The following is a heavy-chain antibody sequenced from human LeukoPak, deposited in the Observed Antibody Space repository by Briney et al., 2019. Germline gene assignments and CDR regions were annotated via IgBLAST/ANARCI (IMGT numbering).Heavy chain of an antibody. Sequence: GASVKVSCKASGGTFSDHAVSWVRQAPGQGLEWMGGIIPISGTANYAQKFQARVTITADESTATAFMEMSSLRTDDTAVYYCARSLRRQASGFEYWGQGTLVTVSS. CDR1: GGTFSDHA. J-gene: IGHJ4*02. D-gene: IGHD3-10*01. V-gene: IGHV1-69*13. CDR2: IIPISGTA. CDR3: ARSLRRQASGFEY.